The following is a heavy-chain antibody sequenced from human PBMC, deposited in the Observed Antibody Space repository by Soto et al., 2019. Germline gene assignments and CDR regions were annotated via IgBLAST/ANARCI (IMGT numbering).Heavy chain of an antibody. CDR3: ARARARGWPAFDI. CDR2: ISSNGDST. V-gene: IGHV3-64*02. J-gene: IGHJ3*02. D-gene: IGHD3-22*01. CDR1: GFTFSIYA. Sequence: PGGSLRLSWAASGFTFSIYAMHWVRQAPGKGLEYVSAISSNGDSTYYADSGKGRFTISRDNSKNTLYLQMGSLRAEDMAVYYCARARARGWPAFDIWGQGTMVTVSS.